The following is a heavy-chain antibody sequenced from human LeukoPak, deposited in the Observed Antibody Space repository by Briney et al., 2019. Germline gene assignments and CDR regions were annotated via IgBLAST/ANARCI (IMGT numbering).Heavy chain of an antibody. D-gene: IGHD3-22*01. J-gene: IGHJ5*02. CDR2: IYYSGST. CDR1: GGSVSSGSYY. V-gene: IGHV4-61*01. Sequence: SETLSLTCTVSGGSVSSGSYYRSWIQQPPGKGLEWIGYIYYSGSTNYNPSLKSRVTISVDTSKNQFSLKLSSVTAADTAVYYCARAGRNYDSSGYYYEGWFDPWGQGTLVTVSS. CDR3: ARAGRNYDSSGYYYEGWFDP.